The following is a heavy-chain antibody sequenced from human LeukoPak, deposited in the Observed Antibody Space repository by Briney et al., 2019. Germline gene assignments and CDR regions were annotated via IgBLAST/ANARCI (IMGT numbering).Heavy chain of an antibody. CDR2: ISKSGSDT. Sequence: GGSLRLSCAASGFSFSGYYMSWIRQAPGKGLEWVSYISKSGSDTDFADSVKGRFTISRDNAKNSLYLQMNSLRAEDTAVYYCARVGATGTADYWGQGTLVTVSS. CDR3: ARVGATGTADY. D-gene: IGHD1-1*01. CDR1: GFSFSGYY. V-gene: IGHV3-11*06. J-gene: IGHJ4*02.